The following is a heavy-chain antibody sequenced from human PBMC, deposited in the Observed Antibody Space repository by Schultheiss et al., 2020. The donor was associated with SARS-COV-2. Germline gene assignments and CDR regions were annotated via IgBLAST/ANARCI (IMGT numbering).Heavy chain of an antibody. CDR2: IYYSGST. V-gene: IGHV4-59*12. Sequence: SQTLSLTCIVSGGSISGYYWSWIRQPPGKGLEWIGYIYYSGSTNYNPSLKSRVTISVDTSKNQFSLRLTSVTAADTAVYYCARGFGGSCYNYWGQGTLVTVSS. CDR1: GGSISGYY. CDR3: ARGFGGSCYNY. J-gene: IGHJ4*02. D-gene: IGHD2-15*01.